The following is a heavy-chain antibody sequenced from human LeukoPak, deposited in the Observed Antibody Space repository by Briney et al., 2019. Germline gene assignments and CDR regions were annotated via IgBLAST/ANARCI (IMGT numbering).Heavy chain of an antibody. V-gene: IGHV3-30*18. CDR3: AKAQSLGFDY. D-gene: IGHD3-16*01. CDR2: ISYDGSNK. Sequence: PGGSLRLSCAASGFTFSSYGMHWVRQAPGKGLEWVAVISYDGSNKYYADSVKGRFTISRDNSKNTLYLQMNSLRAEDTAVYYCAKAQSLGFDYWGQGTLVTVSS. J-gene: IGHJ4*02. CDR1: GFTFSSYG.